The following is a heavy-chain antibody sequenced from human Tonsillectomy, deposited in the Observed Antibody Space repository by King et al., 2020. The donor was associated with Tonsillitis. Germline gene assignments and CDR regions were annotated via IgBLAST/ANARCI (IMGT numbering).Heavy chain of an antibody. V-gene: IGHV3-43*01. D-gene: IGHD6-19*01. CDR2: ISWDGAST. CDR1: GFTFDDYS. CDR3: AKVERRQYNSAWFLTN. Sequence: VQLVESGGIMVQPGGSLRLSCAASGFTFDDYSMHWVRQAPGKRLEWVSLISWDGASTYYADSVKGRFTISRDNRKNSVYLQMNGLRTEDAALYYCAKVERRQYNSAWFLTNWGQGTLVIVSS. J-gene: IGHJ4*02.